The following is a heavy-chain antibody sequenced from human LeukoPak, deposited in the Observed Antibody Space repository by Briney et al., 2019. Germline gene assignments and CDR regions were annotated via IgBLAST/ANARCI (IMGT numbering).Heavy chain of an antibody. CDR2: ISGSGGST. CDR1: GFTFSSYA. V-gene: IGHV3-23*01. J-gene: IGHJ4*02. CDR3: AKDALWFGELLSNYFDY. D-gene: IGHD3-10*01. Sequence: QSGGSLRLSCAASGFTFSSYAMSWVRQAPGKGLEWVSAISGSGGSTYYADSVKGRFTISRDNSKNTLYLQMNSLRAEDTAVYYCAKDALWFGELLSNYFDYWGQGTLVTVSS.